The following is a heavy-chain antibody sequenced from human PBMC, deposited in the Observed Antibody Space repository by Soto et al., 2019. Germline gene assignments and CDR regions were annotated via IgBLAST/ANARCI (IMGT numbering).Heavy chain of an antibody. CDR1: GGSFSAYY. J-gene: IGHJ4*02. D-gene: IGHD3-22*01. CDR3: ARGSVDTVDSSGFYEY. V-gene: IGHV4-34*01. CDR2: INHSGGT. Sequence: SETLSLTCAVYGGSFSAYYWSWIRQPPGKGLEWIGEINHSGGTSYNPSLKSRVTISVDTSKSQFSLKLTSVTAADRAVYYCARGSVDTVDSSGFYEYWSQGTPVTVSS.